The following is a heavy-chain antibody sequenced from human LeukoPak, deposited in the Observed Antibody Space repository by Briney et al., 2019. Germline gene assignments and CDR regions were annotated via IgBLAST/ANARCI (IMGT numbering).Heavy chain of an antibody. CDR3: ARDRDIVATDGYYYYYGMDV. V-gene: IGHV3-21*01. CDR1: GFTFSSYS. J-gene: IGHJ6*02. D-gene: IGHD5-12*01. CDR2: ISSSSSYI. Sequence: GGSLRLSCAASGFTFSSYSMNWVRQAPGKGLEWVSSISSSSSYIYYADSVKGRFTISRDNAKNSLYLQMNSLRAEDTAVYYCARDRDIVATDGYYYYYGMDVWGQGTTVTVSS.